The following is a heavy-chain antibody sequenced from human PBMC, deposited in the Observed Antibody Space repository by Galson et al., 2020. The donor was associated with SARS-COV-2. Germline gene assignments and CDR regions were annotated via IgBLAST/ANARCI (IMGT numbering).Heavy chain of an antibody. CDR3: ARGRRYYGSGSYYTFDY. D-gene: IGHD3-10*01. CDR2: INPNSGGT. J-gene: IGHJ4*02. V-gene: IGHV1-2*02. Sequence: ASVKVSCKASGYTFTGYYMHWVRQAPGQGLEWMGWINPNSGGTNYAQKFQGRVTMTRDTSISTAYMELSRLRSDDTAVYYCARGRRYYGSGSYYTFDYWGQGTLVTVSS. CDR1: GYTFTGYY.